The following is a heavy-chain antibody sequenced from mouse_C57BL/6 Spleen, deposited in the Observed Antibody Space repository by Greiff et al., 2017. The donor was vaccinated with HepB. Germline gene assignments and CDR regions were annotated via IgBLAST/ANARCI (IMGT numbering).Heavy chain of an antibody. V-gene: IGHV1-9*01. D-gene: IGHD1-1*01. CDR3: ARGGTTVVASPYYAMDY. CDR2: ILPGSGST. CDR1: GYTFTGYW. Sequence: VKLMESGAELMKPGASVKLSCKATGYTFTGYWIEWVKQRPGHGLEWIGEILPGSGSTNYNEKFKGKATFTADTSSNTAYMQLSSLTTEDSAIYYCARGGTTVVASPYYAMDYWGQGTSVTVSS. J-gene: IGHJ4*01.